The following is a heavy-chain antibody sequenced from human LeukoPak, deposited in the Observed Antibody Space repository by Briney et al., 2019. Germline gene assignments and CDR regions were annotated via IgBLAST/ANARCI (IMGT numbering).Heavy chain of an antibody. D-gene: IGHD3-3*01. Sequence: GGSLRLSCAASGFTFSSYGMHWVRQAPGKGLEWVAFIRYDGSNKYYADSVKGRFTISRDNSKNTLYLQMNSLRAEDTAVYYCAKDTILGWSHYHYMDVWGKGTTVTVSS. V-gene: IGHV3-30*02. J-gene: IGHJ6*03. CDR1: GFTFSSYG. CDR2: IRYDGSNK. CDR3: AKDTILGWSHYHYMDV.